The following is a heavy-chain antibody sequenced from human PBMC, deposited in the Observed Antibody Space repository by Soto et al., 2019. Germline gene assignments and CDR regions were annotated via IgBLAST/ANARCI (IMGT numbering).Heavy chain of an antibody. Sequence: EVQLLESGGGLVQRGGSLRLSCAASGFSFSDYAMSWVRQAPGKGLEWVSVISESGGSTHYADSVRGRFTVSRDNSKNSLSLRMNRLRDEDTAVYFCAKRSPYSSGWYSPIFDYWGQGALVTVSS. J-gene: IGHJ4*02. CDR2: ISESGGST. CDR1: GFSFSDYA. D-gene: IGHD6-13*01. V-gene: IGHV3-23*01. CDR3: AKRSPYSSGWYSPIFDY.